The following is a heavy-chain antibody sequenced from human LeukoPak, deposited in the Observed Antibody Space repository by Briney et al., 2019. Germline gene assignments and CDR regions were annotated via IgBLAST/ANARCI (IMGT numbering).Heavy chain of an antibody. Sequence: RPSQTLSLTCTDSGGSISSGGYYWSWIRQHPGKGLEWIGYIYYSGSTYYNPSLKSRVTISVDTSKNQFSLKLSSVTAADTAVYYCARVGSTTLLYYFDYWGQGTLVTVSS. CDR2: IYYSGST. J-gene: IGHJ4*02. CDR3: ARVGSTTLLYYFDY. D-gene: IGHD2-2*01. V-gene: IGHV4-31*03. CDR1: GGSISSGGYY.